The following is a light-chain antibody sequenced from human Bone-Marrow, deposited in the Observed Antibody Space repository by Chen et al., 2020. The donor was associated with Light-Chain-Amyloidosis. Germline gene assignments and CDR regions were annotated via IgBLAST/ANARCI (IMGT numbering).Light chain of an antibody. J-gene: IGLJ3*02. CDR2: DDS. V-gene: IGLV3-21*02. CDR1: NIGSTS. CDR3: QVWDRSSDRPV. Sequence: RTHPSSVSVAPGQPATIACGGNNIGSTSVHWYQQTPGQAPLLVVYDDSDRPSGIPERLSGSNSGNTATLTISRVEAGDEADYYCQVWDRSSDRPVFGGGTKLTVL.